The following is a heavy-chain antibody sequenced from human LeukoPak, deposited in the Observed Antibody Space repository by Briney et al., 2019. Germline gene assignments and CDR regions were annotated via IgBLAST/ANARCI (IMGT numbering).Heavy chain of an antibody. V-gene: IGHV1-2*02. Sequence: ASVKVSCKASGYTFTGYYLFWVRQAPGQGLERMGWINPNSGATKYAQNFQGRVTLTSDTSIRTTYMELSSLRSDDTAVYYCARDERYSYGDNHYPDLGFWGQGTPVTVSS. CDR3: ARDERYSYGDNHYPDLGF. CDR1: GYTFTGYY. CDR2: INPNSGAT. J-gene: IGHJ4*02. D-gene: IGHD4/OR15-4a*01.